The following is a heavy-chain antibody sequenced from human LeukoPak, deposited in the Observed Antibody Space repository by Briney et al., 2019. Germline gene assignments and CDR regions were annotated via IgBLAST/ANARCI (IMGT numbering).Heavy chain of an antibody. D-gene: IGHD3-9*01. CDR3: TSPYYYDILTGYYPFDY. CDR2: IKSKTDGGTT. V-gene: IGHV3-15*01. Sequence: GGSLRLSCAASGFTFSNAWMSWVRQAPGKGLEWVGRIKSKTDGGTTDYAAPVKGRFTISRDDSKNTLYLQMNSLKSEDTAVYSCTSPYYYDILTGYYPFDYWGQGTLVTVSS. J-gene: IGHJ4*02. CDR1: GFTFSNAW.